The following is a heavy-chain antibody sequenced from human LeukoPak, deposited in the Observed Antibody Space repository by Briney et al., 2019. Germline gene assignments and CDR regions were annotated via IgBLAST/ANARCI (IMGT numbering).Heavy chain of an antibody. J-gene: IGHJ4*02. CDR2: INPSGGST. CDR1: VYTFTSYY. Sequence: ASVKVSCKASVYTFTSYYMHWVRQAPGQGLEWMGIINPSGGSTSYAQKFQGRVTMTRDTSTSTVYMELSSLRSEDTAVYYCARVGSGYSYGSPFDYRGPGTLVTVSS. CDR3: ARVGSGYSYGSPFDY. V-gene: IGHV1-46*01. D-gene: IGHD5-18*01.